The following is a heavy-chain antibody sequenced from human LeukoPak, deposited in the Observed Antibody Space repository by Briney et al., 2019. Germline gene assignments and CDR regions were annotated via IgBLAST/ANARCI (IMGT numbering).Heavy chain of an antibody. CDR3: ARFGTTGTTQYGMDV. CDR2: ISYDGSNK. V-gene: IGHV3-30*04. D-gene: IGHD1-1*01. Sequence: GRSLRLSCAASGFTFSSYAMHWVRQAPGKGLERVAVISYDGSNKYYADSVKGRFTISRDNSKNTLYLQMNSLRAEDTAVYYCARFGTTGTTQYGMDVWGKGTTVTVSS. CDR1: GFTFSSYA. J-gene: IGHJ6*04.